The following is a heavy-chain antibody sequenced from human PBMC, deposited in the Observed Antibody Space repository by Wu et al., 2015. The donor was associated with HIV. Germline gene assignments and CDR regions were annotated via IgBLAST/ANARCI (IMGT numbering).Heavy chain of an antibody. CDR1: GGTFSSYA. V-gene: IGHV1-69*12. CDR3: AREVPPNPWIQQYYMDV. D-gene: IGHD5-18*01. J-gene: IGHJ6*03. CDR2: IIPIFGTA. Sequence: QVQLVQSGAEVKKPGSSVKVSCKASGGTFSSYAITWVRQAPGQGLEWMGGIIPIFGTANYAQKLQGRVTITADESTSTAYMELSSLRSEDTAVYYCAREVPPNPWIQQYYMDVWGKGTTVTVSS.